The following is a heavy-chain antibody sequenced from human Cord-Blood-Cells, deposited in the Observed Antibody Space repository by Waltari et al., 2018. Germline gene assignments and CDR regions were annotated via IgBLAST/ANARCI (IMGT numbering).Heavy chain of an antibody. CDR3: ARDFKYDSSGHDY. D-gene: IGHD3-22*01. V-gene: IGHV3-30*04. CDR1: GFTFSSYA. Sequence: QVQLVESGGGVVQPGRSLRLSCAASGFTFSSYAMHWVRQAPGKGLEWVAVISYDGSNKYYADSVKGRFTISRDNSKNTLYLQMNSLRAEDTAVYYCARDFKYDSSGHDYWGQGTLVTVSS. J-gene: IGHJ4*02. CDR2: ISYDGSNK.